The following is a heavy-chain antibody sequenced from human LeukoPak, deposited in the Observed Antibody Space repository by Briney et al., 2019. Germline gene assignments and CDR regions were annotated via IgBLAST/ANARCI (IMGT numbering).Heavy chain of an antibody. CDR1: GLTFRTHW. D-gene: IGHD2-2*01. CDR3: ARDRYCTTTRCSDY. CDR2: IKPDGSET. V-gene: IGHV3-7*01. J-gene: IGHJ4*02. Sequence: GGSLRLSCAASGLTFRTHWMNWVRQAPGKGLEWVANIKPDGSETYYVDSVKGRFTVTRDNAQSSLHLQMDSLRAEDTAVYYCARDRYCTTTRCSDYWGQGTLVTVSS.